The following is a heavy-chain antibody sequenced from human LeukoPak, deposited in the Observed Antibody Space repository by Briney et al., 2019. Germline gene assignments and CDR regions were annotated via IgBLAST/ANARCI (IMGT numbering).Heavy chain of an antibody. CDR1: GGSISSSSYY. D-gene: IGHD5/OR15-5a*01. V-gene: IGHV4-39*07. J-gene: IGHJ3*02. CDR3: ARGHVTVSAHDDAFDI. Sequence: SETLSLTCTVSGGSISSSSYYWDWIRQPPGKGLECIGSIYYSGSTYYNPSLKSRVTISVDTSKNQFSLKLSSVTAADTAVYYCARGHVTVSAHDDAFDIWGQGTMVTVSS. CDR2: IYYSGST.